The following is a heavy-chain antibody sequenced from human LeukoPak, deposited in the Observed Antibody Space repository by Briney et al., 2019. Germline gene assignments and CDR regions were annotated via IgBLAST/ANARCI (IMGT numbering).Heavy chain of an antibody. D-gene: IGHD7-27*01. CDR3: AKDGLGIWSRGYFDY. CDR1: GFTFGDYA. V-gene: IGHV3-23*01. J-gene: IGHJ4*02. CDR2: ISGSGGST. Sequence: GGSLRLSCTASGFTFGDYAMSWVRQAPGKGLEWVSAISGSGGSTHYADSVKGRFTISRDNSKNTLYLQMNSLRAEDTAVYYCAKDGLGIWSRGYFDYWGQGTLVTVSS.